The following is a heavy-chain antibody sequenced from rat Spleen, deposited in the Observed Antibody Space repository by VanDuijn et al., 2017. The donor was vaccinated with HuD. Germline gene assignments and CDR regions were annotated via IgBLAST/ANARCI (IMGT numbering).Heavy chain of an antibody. Sequence: EVQLVESGGGLVQPGRSLKLSCVASGFTFSDYGMAWVRQAPTKGLEWVASISTGGGNTYYRDSVKGRFTISRDNAKNTLYLQMDSLRSEDTATYECARHGWGYGVMDAWGQGASVTVSS. CDR3: ARHGWGYGVMDA. CDR2: ISTGGGNT. D-gene: IGHD4-3*01. V-gene: IGHV5S13*01. J-gene: IGHJ4*01. CDR1: GFTFSDYG.